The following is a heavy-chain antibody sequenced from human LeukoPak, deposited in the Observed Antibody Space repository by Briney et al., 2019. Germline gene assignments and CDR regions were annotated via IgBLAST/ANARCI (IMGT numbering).Heavy chain of an antibody. CDR1: GFTFSSYW. V-gene: IGHV3-7*01. Sequence: GGSLRLSCAASGFTFSSYWMNWVRQAPGKGLEWVANIKQDGSEKYYVDSVKGRFTISRDNSKNTLYLQMNSLRPEDTAVYYCAKEGSGELGGDHWGQGTLVTVSS. CDR3: AKEGSGELGGDH. D-gene: IGHD3-10*01. CDR2: IKQDGSEK. J-gene: IGHJ4*02.